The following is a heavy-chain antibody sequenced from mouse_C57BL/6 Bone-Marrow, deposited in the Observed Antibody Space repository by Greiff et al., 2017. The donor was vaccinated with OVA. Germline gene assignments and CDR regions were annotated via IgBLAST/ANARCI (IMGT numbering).Heavy chain of an antibody. CDR2: IYPRSGNT. CDR3: ARGGVGYFDV. J-gene: IGHJ1*03. Sequence: VQLQQSGAELARPGASVKLSCKASGYTFTSYGMSWVKQSPGQGLEWIGAIYPRSGNTYYNEKFKGKATLTADKSSSTAYMELRSLTSEDSAVFFCARGGVGYFDVWGTGTTVTVSS. CDR1: GYTFTSYG. V-gene: IGHV1-81*01. D-gene: IGHD1-1*01.